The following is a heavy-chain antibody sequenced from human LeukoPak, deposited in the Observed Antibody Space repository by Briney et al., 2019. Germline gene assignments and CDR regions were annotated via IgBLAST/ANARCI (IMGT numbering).Heavy chain of an antibody. J-gene: IGHJ4*02. Sequence: SETLSLTCTVSGYSISSGYYWGWIRQPPGKGLEWIGSIYHSGSTYYNPSLKSRVTISVHTSKNQFSLKLSSVTAADTAVYYCARDSGFGEEADYWGQGTLVTVSS. V-gene: IGHV4-38-2*02. CDR2: IYHSGST. D-gene: IGHD3-10*01. CDR3: ARDSGFGEEADY. CDR1: GYSISSGYY.